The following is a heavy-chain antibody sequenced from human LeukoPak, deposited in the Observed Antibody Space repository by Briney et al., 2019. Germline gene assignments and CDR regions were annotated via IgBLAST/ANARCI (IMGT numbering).Heavy chain of an antibody. D-gene: IGHD6-13*01. CDR3: ARESGYSSSSWFDWFDP. V-gene: IGHV1-2*04. Sequence: ASVKVSCKASGYTFTGYYMHWVRQAPGQGLEWMGWINPNSGGTNYAQKFQGWVTMTRDTSISTAYMELSRLRSDDTAVYYCARESGYSSSSWFDWFDPWGQGTLVTVSS. CDR1: GYTFTGYY. CDR2: INPNSGGT. J-gene: IGHJ5*02.